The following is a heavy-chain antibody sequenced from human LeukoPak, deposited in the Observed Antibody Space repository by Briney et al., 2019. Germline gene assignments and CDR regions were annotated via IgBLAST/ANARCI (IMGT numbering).Heavy chain of an antibody. J-gene: IGHJ4*02. D-gene: IGHD1-14*01. CDR2: INLYNGAT. V-gene: IGHV1-2*02. Sequence: ASVKVSCKPTGYSFTAYYIFWIRQPPVQGLECMGWINLYNGATKYAQRFHSRVTMTRDTSTSTAYMELSRLRSDDAATYYCATWAGGNEPVASFDYWGQGTLVTVSS. CDR1: GYSFTAYY. CDR3: ATWAGGNEPVASFDY.